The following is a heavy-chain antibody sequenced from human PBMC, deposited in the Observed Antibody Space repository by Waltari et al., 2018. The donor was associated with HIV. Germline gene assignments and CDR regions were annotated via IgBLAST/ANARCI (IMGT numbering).Heavy chain of an antibody. Sequence: QVQLVASGGGVVQPGGSVRLSCAASGFTLRRCGRHWLRQAPGKGLEWVAVISYDGSNKFYTDSVKGRFTISRDNSKNTLYLQMNSLRAEDTAVYYCAKTGYGDYGRDDWGQGTLVTVSS. J-gene: IGHJ4*02. D-gene: IGHD4-17*01. CDR1: GFTLRRCG. CDR3: AKTGYGDYGRDD. V-gene: IGHV3-30*18. CDR2: ISYDGSNK.